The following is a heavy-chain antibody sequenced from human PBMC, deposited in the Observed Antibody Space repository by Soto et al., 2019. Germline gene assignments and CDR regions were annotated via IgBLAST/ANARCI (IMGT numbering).Heavy chain of an antibody. Sequence: GGSLRLSWAASGFTFSSYGMHWVRQDPGKGLEWVAVISYDGSNKYYADSVKGRFTISRDNSKNTLYLQMNSLRAEDTAVYYCAKDKRGYSYGLGGNFYYWGQGTQVTVSS. D-gene: IGHD5-18*01. J-gene: IGHJ4*02. V-gene: IGHV3-30*18. CDR2: ISYDGSNK. CDR1: GFTFSSYG. CDR3: AKDKRGYSYGLGGNFYY.